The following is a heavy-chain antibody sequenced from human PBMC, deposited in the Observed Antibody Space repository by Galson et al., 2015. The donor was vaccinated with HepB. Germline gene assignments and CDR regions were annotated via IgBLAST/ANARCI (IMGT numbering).Heavy chain of an antibody. J-gene: IGHJ6*02. CDR1: GFTFSSYG. V-gene: IGHV3-30*18. CDR3: AKDLGSARGMDV. CDR2: ISYDGSNK. Sequence: SCKASGFTFSSYGMHWVRQAPGKGLEWVAVISYDGSNKYYADSVKGRFTISRDNSKNTLYLQMNSLRAEDTAVYYCAKDLGSARGMDVWGQGTTVTVSS. D-gene: IGHD7-27*01.